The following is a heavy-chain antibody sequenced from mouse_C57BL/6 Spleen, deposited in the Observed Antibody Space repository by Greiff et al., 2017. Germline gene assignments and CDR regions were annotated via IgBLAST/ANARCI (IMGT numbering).Heavy chain of an antibody. Sequence: QVQLQQPGAELVMPGASVKLSCKASGYTFTSYWMHWVKQRPGQGLEWIGEIDPSDSYTNYNQKFKGKSTLTVDKSTSTAYMQLSSLTSEYSAVYYCARGLMVTTYYYAMDYWGQGTSVTVSS. CDR1: GYTFTSYW. D-gene: IGHD2-3*01. V-gene: IGHV1-69*01. CDR3: ARGLMVTTYYYAMDY. CDR2: IDPSDSYT. J-gene: IGHJ4*01.